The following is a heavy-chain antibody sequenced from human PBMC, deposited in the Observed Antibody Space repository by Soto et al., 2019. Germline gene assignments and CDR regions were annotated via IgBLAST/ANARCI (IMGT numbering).Heavy chain of an antibody. J-gene: IGHJ2*01. V-gene: IGHV3-23*01. D-gene: IGHD3-10*02. CDR2: LSGSGGST. CDR3: AKDLNPPSFFFQAEDGIRYVRSVSAFLLNRSSDL. Sequence: KGLEWVSALSGSGGSTYYADSVKGRFTISRDNSKNTLYLQMNSLRAEDTAVYYCAKDLNPPSFFFQAEDGIRYVRSVSAFLLNRSSDL.